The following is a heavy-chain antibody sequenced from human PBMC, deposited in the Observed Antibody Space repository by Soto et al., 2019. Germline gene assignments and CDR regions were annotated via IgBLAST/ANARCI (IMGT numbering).Heavy chain of an antibody. Sequence: LRLSCAASGFTFSSYSMNWVRQAPGKGLEWVSSISSSSSYIYYADSVKGRFTISRDNAKNSLYLQMNSLRAEDTAVYYCARLYCGGDCYENYYYYYGMDVWGQGTTVTVSS. J-gene: IGHJ6*02. V-gene: IGHV3-21*01. CDR2: ISSSSSYI. CDR3: ARLYCGGDCYENYYYYYGMDV. D-gene: IGHD2-21*02. CDR1: GFTFSSYS.